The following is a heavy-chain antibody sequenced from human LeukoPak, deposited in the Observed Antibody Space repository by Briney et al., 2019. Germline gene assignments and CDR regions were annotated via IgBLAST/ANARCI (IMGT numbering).Heavy chain of an antibody. CDR3: ARSYTARDDGFDY. V-gene: IGHV4-4*09. CDR2: IYTSGST. J-gene: IGHJ4*02. D-gene: IGHD5-18*01. CDR1: GGSISSYY. Sequence: SETLSLTCTVSGGSISSYYWSWIRQPPGKGLEWIGYIYTSGSTNYNPSLKSRVTISVDTSKNQFSLKLSSVTAADTAVYYCARSYTARDDGFDYWGQGTLVTVSS.